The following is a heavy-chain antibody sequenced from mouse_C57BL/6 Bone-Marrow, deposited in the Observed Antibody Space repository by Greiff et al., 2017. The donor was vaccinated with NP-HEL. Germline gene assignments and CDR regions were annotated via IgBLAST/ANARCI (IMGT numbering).Heavy chain of an antibody. J-gene: IGHJ3*01. D-gene: IGHD1-1*01. CDR2: INPSTGGT. Sequence: EVQLQQSGPELVKPGASVKISCKASGYSFTGYYMNWVKQSPEKSLEWIGEINPSTGGTTYNQKFKAKATLTVDKSSSTAYMQLKSLTSEDSAVYFCARSVTTVVATPAWFAYWGQGTLVTVSA. CDR3: ARSVTTVVATPAWFAY. V-gene: IGHV1-42*01. CDR1: GYSFTGYY.